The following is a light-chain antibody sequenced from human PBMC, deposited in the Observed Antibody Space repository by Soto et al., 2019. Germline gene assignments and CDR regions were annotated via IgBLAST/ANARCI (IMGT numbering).Light chain of an antibody. Sequence: DIQMTQFPSTLSASIGDRVNITCRASQSISSWLAWYQQKAGKAPKLLIYKASSLETGVPSRFSGSGSGTEFTLTISSLQPDDFATYYCQQYNSYSPYTFGQGTRLEIK. CDR2: KAS. CDR1: QSISSW. CDR3: QQYNSYSPYT. J-gene: IGKJ2*01. V-gene: IGKV1-5*03.